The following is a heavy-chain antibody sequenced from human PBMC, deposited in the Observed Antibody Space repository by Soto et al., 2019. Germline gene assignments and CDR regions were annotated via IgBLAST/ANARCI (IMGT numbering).Heavy chain of an antibody. CDR3: ARGRSSGWYPYYYYGMDV. J-gene: IGHJ6*02. D-gene: IGHD6-19*01. V-gene: IGHV4-34*01. CDR2: INHSGST. Sequence: LETLSLTCAVYGGSFSGYYWSWIRQPPGKGLEWIGEINHSGSTNYNPSLKSRVTISVDTSKNQFSLKLSSVTAADTAVYYCARGRSSGWYPYYYYGMDVWGQGTTVTAP. CDR1: GGSFSGYY.